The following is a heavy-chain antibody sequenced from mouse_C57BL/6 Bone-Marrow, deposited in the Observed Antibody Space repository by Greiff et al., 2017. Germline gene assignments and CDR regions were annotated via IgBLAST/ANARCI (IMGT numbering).Heavy chain of an antibody. V-gene: IGHV1-82*01. J-gene: IGHJ3*01. CDR2: IYPGDGDT. Sequence: VQGVESGPELVKPGASVKISCKASGYAFSSSWMNWVKQRPGKGLEWIGRIYPGDGDTNYNGKFKGKATLTADKSSSTAYMQLSSLTSEDSAVYFCASPRQGSSGSAWFAYWGQGTLVTVSA. CDR3: ASPRQGSSGSAWFAY. CDR1: GYAFSSSW. D-gene: IGHD3-2*02.